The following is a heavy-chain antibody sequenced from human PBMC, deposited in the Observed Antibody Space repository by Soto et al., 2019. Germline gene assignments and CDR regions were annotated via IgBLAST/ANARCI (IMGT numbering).Heavy chain of an antibody. V-gene: IGHV4-59*01. CDR2: IYYSGST. Sequence: SETLSLTCTVSGVSISSYYWSWIRQPPGKGLEWIGYIYYSGSTNYNPSLKSRVTISVDTSKNQFSLKLSSVTAADTAVYYCARAATRYDFWSGYDYWGQGTLVTVSS. J-gene: IGHJ4*02. D-gene: IGHD3-3*01. CDR1: GVSISSYY. CDR3: ARAATRYDFWSGYDY.